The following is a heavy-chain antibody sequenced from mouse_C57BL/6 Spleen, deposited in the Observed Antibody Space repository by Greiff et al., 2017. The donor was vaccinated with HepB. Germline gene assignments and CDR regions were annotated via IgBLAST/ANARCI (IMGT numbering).Heavy chain of an antibody. Sequence: VQLQQSVAELVRPGASVKLSCTASGFNIKNTDMHWVKQRPEQGLEWIGRIDPANGNTKYAPKFQGKATITADTSSNTAYLQLSSLTSENTAIYYWARFVGDDEKGAMDYWGQGTSATVSS. CDR2: IDPANGNT. D-gene: IGHD2-2*01. CDR1: GFNIKNTD. CDR3: ARFVGDDEKGAMDY. V-gene: IGHV14-3*01. J-gene: IGHJ4*01.